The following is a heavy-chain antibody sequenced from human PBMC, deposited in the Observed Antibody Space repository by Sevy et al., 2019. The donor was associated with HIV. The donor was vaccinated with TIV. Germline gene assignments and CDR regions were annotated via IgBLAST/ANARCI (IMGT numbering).Heavy chain of an antibody. V-gene: IGHV4-34*01. Sequence: SETLSLTCAVYGGSFSGYYWSWIRQPPGKGLEWIGEINHSGSTNYNPSLKSRVTISVDTSKNQLSLKLSSVTAAGTAVYYCARGLSVTIFGAPGRPAKYYFDYWGQGTLVTVSS. CDR3: ARGLSVTIFGAPGRPAKYYFDY. CDR1: GGSFSGYY. J-gene: IGHJ4*02. D-gene: IGHD3-3*01. CDR2: INHSGST.